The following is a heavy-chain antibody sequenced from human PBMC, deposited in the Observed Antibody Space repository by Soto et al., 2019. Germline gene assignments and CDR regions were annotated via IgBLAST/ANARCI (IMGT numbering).Heavy chain of an antibody. CDR1: GESFSGYY. Sequence: SETLSLTCAVSGESFSGYYWSWIRQPPGKGLEWIGQIFHGGGTNYSPSLKSRVTISVDTSKNQFSLELSSVTAADTAVYYCARPHYDSNTFYSFFDYWGQGTLVTVSS. CDR3: ARPHYDSNTFYSFFDY. V-gene: IGHV4-34*12. J-gene: IGHJ4*02. D-gene: IGHD3-22*01. CDR2: IFHGGGT.